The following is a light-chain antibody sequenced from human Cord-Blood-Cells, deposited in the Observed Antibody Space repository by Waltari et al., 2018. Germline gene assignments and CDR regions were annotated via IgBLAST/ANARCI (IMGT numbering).Light chain of an antibody. V-gene: IGLV3-1*01. CDR1: QLGDKY. J-gene: IGLJ2*01. CDR3: QAWDSSTVV. Sequence: SYQLTQPPSASVSAGQTASITCSADQLGDKYACWYQQKPGQSPVLVIYQDSKRPSGIPERFSGSNSGNTATLTISGTQAMDEADYYCQAWDSSTVVFGGGTKLTVL. CDR2: QDS.